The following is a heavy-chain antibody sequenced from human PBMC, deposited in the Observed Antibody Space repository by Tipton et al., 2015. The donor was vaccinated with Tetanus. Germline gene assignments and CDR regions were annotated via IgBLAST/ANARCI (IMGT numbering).Heavy chain of an antibody. Sequence: TLSLTCAVSGGSFSGFYWSWIRQPPGKGLEWIGEINHSGSTTYSPSFKSRVTISVDTPKNQFSLKLTSLTVADTAVYYCARDRGVRGGYYYYHGMDVWGQGTTVTVSS. V-gene: IGHV4-34*01. CDR3: ARDRGVRGGYYYYHGMDV. CDR1: GGSFSGFY. J-gene: IGHJ6*02. CDR2: INHSGST. D-gene: IGHD3-10*01.